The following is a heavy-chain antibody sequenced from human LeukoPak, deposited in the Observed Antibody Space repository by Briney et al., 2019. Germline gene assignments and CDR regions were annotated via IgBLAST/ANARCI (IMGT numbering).Heavy chain of an antibody. CDR3: ATDNVYCSRTSCYQTFDY. J-gene: IGHJ4*02. Sequence: GGSLRLSCAASGFSFSSYWMSWVRQAPGKELEWVAIIKQDGSERYYVDSVKGRFTISRDNSRNSLYLQMDILRAEDTAVYYCATDNVYCSRTSCYQTFDYWGQGTLVTVPS. CDR2: IKQDGSER. D-gene: IGHD2-2*01. V-gene: IGHV3-7*01. CDR1: GFSFSSYW.